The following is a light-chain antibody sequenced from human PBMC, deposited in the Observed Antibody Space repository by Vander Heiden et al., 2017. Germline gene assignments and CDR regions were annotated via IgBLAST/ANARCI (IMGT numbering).Light chain of an antibody. J-gene: IGKJ1*01. CDR2: DAS. CDR1: QSISSW. CDR3: QQYNSYRVA. Sequence: DIQMTQSPSTLSASVGDRVTITCRASQSISSWLAWYQQKPGKAPKLLICDASSLESGVPSRFSGSGSGTEFTLTISSLQPDDFATYYCQQYNSYRVAFGQGTKVEIK. V-gene: IGKV1-5*01.